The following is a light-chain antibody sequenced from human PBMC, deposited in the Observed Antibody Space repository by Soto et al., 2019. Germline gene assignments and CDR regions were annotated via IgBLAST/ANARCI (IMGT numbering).Light chain of an antibody. J-gene: IGKJ3*01. CDR2: VAD. CDR1: QSVSSTY. V-gene: IGKV3-20*01. Sequence: EIVWTQSPGTLSLSPGERATLSCRARQSVSSTYLAWYQQKPGQAPSLLIYVADSRSTGIPDRFSGSGSGTDFTLTISRLEPEDFAVYYCPQYGRSTRITFCPGNNVDIK. CDR3: PQYGRSTRIT.